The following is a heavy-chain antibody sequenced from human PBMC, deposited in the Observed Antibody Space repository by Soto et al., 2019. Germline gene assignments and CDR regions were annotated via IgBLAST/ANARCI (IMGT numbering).Heavy chain of an antibody. CDR1: GFSLSTSGMC. J-gene: IGHJ6*02. D-gene: IGHD3-3*01. Sequence: SGPTLVNPTQTLTLTCTFSGFSLSTSGMCVSWIRQPPGKALEWLALIDWDDDKYYSTSLKTRLTISKDTSKNQVVLTMTNMDPVDTATYYCARARSGYYTPTPLPYGMDVWGQGTTVTVSS. CDR2: IDWDDDK. CDR3: ARARSGYYTPTPLPYGMDV. V-gene: IGHV2-70*01.